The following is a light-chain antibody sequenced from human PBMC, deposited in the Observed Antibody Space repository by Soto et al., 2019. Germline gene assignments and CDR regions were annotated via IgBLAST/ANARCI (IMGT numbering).Light chain of an antibody. V-gene: IGKV3-20*01. Sequence: EIVLTQSPGTLSLSPGESATLSCRVSQSISTNYLAWYQQKPGQAPRLLIYAASSRLTGIPDRFSGSGSGTDFTLTISRLEPEDFAVYYCQQYRRTFGQGTRLEMK. CDR1: QSISTNY. J-gene: IGKJ5*01. CDR3: QQYRRT. CDR2: AAS.